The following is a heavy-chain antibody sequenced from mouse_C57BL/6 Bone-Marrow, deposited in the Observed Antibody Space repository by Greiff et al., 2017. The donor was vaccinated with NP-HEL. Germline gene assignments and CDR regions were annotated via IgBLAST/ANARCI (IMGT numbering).Heavy chain of an antibody. CDR3: TNEGYYVDAMDD. CDR1: GFNIKDYY. D-gene: IGHD2-3*01. CDR2: IDPEDGDT. J-gene: IGHJ4*01. V-gene: IGHV14-1*01. Sequence: VQLQQSGAELVRPGASVKLSCTASGFNIKDYYMHWVKQRPEQGLEWIGRIDPEDGDTEYAPKFQGKATMTADTSSNTAYLQLSSLTSEYTAVYYCTNEGYYVDAMDDWGQGTSVTVSS.